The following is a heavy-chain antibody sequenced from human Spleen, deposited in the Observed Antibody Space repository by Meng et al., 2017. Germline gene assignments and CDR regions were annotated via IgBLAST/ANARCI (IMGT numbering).Heavy chain of an antibody. CDR2: ISGYNGNT. CDR3: ARDPDSSSYFKPNWFDT. Sequence: QVQLLQSGVEVKKPGASVKVSCKVSGYSFTHYGITWVRQAPGQGLVWMGWISGYNGNTHYAQKLQGRVTMTTDTSTSTAYMELRSLRSDDTAVYYCARDPDSSSYFKPNWFDTWGRGTLVTVSS. V-gene: IGHV1-18*01. CDR1: GYSFTHYG. D-gene: IGHD3-22*01. J-gene: IGHJ5*02.